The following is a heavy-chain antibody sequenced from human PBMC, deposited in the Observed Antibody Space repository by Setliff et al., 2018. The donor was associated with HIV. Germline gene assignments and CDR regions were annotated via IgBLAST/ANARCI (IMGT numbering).Heavy chain of an antibody. CDR2: INHSGST. D-gene: IGHD1-7*01. J-gene: IGHJ6*03. CDR1: GGSVSGYY. CDR3: ARDRSNWNYGKNYMDV. Sequence: SETLSLTCAVYGGSVSGYYWSWIRQPPGKGLEWIGEINHSGSTNYNPSLKSRVSISVATSKNQFSLQLSSVTAADTAVYYCARDRSNWNYGKNYMDVWGKGTTVTV. V-gene: IGHV4-34*01.